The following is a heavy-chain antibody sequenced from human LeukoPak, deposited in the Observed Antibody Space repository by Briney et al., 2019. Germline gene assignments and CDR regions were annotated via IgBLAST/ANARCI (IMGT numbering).Heavy chain of an antibody. D-gene: IGHD3-10*01. J-gene: IGHJ4*02. CDR1: GFSFSTYS. V-gene: IGHV3-21*01. Sequence: SGGSLRLSCEASGFSFSTYSMNWVRQAPGKGLEWVSSISGTSSYIFYADSLKGRFTVSRDNAKNSLYLQMNSLRAEDTAVYYRGQTRGLWGQGTLVTVSS. CDR2: ISGTSSYI. CDR3: GQTRGL.